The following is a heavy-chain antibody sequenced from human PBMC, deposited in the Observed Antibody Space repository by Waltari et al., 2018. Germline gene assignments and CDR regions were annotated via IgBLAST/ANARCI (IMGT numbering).Heavy chain of an antibody. CDR1: RFTFAYR. CDR3: AKDPDRIVGSNSPNWFDP. D-gene: IGHD3-10*01. V-gene: IGHV3-23*01. CDR2: CSGSGGKT. J-gene: IGHJ5*02. Sequence: EVQLLESGGGLVQPGGSLRLSCTASRFTFAYRMSWVRQAQGKGLEWVSRCSGSGGKTYYADSEKGRFIISRDNSKNTWFLQMNSLRVDDTAVYYCAKDPDRIVGSNSPNWFDPWGQGTLVTVSS.